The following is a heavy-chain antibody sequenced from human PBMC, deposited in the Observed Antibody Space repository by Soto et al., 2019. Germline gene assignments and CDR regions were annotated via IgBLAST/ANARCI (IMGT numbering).Heavy chain of an antibody. Sequence: LSLTCTVSGGSISSYYWSWIRQPPGKGLEWIGYIYYSGSTNCNPSLKSRVTISVDTSKNQFSLKLSSVTAADTAVYYCARGISDYYYSYFSDYWGQGTLVPVSS. CDR3: ARGISDYYYSYFSDY. J-gene: IGHJ4*02. D-gene: IGHD3-22*01. V-gene: IGHV4-59*01. CDR2: IYYSGST. CDR1: GGSISSYY.